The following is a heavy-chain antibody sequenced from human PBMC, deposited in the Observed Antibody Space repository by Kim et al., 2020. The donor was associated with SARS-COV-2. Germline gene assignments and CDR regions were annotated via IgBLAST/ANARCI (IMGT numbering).Heavy chain of an antibody. J-gene: IGHJ4*02. CDR1: GFTFDDYA. CDR3: AKELYRGFTYGSFDY. V-gene: IGHV3-9*01. CDR2: VSWNSGSI. Sequence: GGSLRLSCAASGFTFDDYAMHWVRQAPGKGLEWVSGVSWNSGSIAYADSVKGRFTISRDNAKNSLYLQMNSLRVEDTALYYCAKELYRGFTYGSFDYWGQGTLVTVSS. D-gene: IGHD5-18*01.